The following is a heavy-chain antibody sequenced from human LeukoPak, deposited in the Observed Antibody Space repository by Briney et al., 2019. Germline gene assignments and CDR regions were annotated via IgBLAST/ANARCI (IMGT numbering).Heavy chain of an antibody. CDR1: GFTFSSYS. D-gene: IGHD3-10*01. Sequence: GGSLRLSCAASGFTFSSYSMNWVRQAPGKGLEWVSLISGDGGSTYYADSVKGRFTISRDNSKNSLYLQMNSLRTDDTALYYCAKDISDYYGSGGLDIWGQGTMVTVSS. J-gene: IGHJ3*02. V-gene: IGHV3-43*02. CDR3: AKDISDYYGSGGLDI. CDR2: ISGDGGST.